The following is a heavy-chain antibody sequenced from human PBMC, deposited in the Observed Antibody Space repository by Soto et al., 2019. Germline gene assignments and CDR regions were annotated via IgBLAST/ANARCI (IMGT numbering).Heavy chain of an antibody. CDR3: AREWGLLPYYVMNV. V-gene: IGHV4-61*03. CDR2: ISYTGRT. D-gene: IGHD7-27*01. Sequence: SETLSLTCIVSGDSVTSGSYYWTWLRQPPGKGLEWIGYISYTGRTKYNPSLQSRVTISVDTSKNDFSLNLSSVTAADTAVYLCAREWGLLPYYVMNVWGHGTAVTVSS. J-gene: IGHJ6*02. CDR1: GDSVTSGSYY.